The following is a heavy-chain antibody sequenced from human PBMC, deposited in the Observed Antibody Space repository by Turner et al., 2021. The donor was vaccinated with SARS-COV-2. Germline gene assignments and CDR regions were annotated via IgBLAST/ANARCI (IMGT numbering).Heavy chain of an antibody. CDR1: GFTFSSYG. V-gene: IGHV3-30*03. CDR2: ISYDGSHK. D-gene: IGHD6-19*01. J-gene: IGHJ4*02. Sequence: QVQLVESGGGVVQLGRSLRLSCAASGFTFSSYGMHWVRQAPGKGLGWVAVISYDGSHKSYADSVKGRFTISRDTSKNTLYLQMNSLRAEDTAMYYCARDLESSGSLDYWGQGTLVTVSS. CDR3: ARDLESSGSLDY.